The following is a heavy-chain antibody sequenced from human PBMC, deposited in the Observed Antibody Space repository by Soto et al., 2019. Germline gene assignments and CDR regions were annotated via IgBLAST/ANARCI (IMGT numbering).Heavy chain of an antibody. J-gene: IGHJ4*02. D-gene: IGHD1-26*01. CDR1: GYTFTSYG. Sequence: QVQLVQSGAEVKKPGASVKVSCKASGYTFTSYGIGWVRQAPGQGLEWMGWISAYNGNTNYAQKLQGRVTMPTDTSTSTAYMELRSLRSDAAAVYYCARDRGSYALDYWGQGTLVTVSS. CDR3: ARDRGSYALDY. CDR2: ISAYNGNT. V-gene: IGHV1-18*01.